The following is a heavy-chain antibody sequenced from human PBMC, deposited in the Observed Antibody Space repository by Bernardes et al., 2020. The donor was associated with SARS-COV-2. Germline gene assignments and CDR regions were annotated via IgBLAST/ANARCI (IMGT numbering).Heavy chain of an antibody. V-gene: IGHV3-7*01. CDR2: IKGDGSQR. D-gene: IGHD6-19*01. CDR3: ARIDEVTGRDY. J-gene: IGHJ4*02. CDR1: RFTHRTYW. Sequence: GGCQRLLHASSRFTHRTYWIIWVLPSPGKGLEWVAHIKGDGSQRSSVDSVRGRFTISRDNAKNLLYLQMNSLRVEDTAVYYCARIDEVTGRDYWGQGTLVTVSS.